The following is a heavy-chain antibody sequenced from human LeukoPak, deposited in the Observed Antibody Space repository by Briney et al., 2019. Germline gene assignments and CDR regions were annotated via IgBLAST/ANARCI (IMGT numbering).Heavy chain of an antibody. CDR1: GYTFTSYG. J-gene: IGHJ6*02. CDR3: ARERSMVRGAYPPYYYYGMDV. D-gene: IGHD3-10*01. Sequence: GASVKVSCKASGYTFTSYGISWVRQAPGQGLEWMGWISAYNGNTNYAQKRQGRVTMTTDKSTSTAYMELRSLRSDDTAVYYCARERSMVRGAYPPYYYYGMDVWGQGTTVTVSS. V-gene: IGHV1-18*01. CDR2: ISAYNGNT.